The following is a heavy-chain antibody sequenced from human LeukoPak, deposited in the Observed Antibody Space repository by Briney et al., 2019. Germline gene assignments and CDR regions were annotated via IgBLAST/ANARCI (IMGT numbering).Heavy chain of an antibody. D-gene: IGHD6-13*01. CDR3: AKAAGTSWYFYHYMDV. CDR2: ISGSGGGT. Sequence: PGGSLRLSCAASGFTFSSYAMTWVRQAPGKGLEWVSGISGSGGGTYYADSVKGRFTISRDNSKNTLYLQMNSLRAEDTAVYYCAKAAGTSWYFYHYMDVWGKGTTVTVSS. J-gene: IGHJ6*03. V-gene: IGHV3-23*01. CDR1: GFTFSSYA.